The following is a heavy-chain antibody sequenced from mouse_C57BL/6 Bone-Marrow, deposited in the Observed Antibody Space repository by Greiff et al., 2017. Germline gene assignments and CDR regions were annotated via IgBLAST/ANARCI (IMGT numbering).Heavy chain of an antibody. CDR1: GYTFTSYG. CDR3: ARSTIVTLLPMDY. V-gene: IGHV1-58*01. J-gene: IGHJ4*01. D-gene: IGHD2-5*01. CDR2: IYIGNGYT. Sequence: EVKLMESGAELVRPGSSVKMSCKTSGYTFTSYGINWVKQRPGQGLEWIGYIYIGNGYTEYNEKFKGKATLTSDTSSSTAYMQLSSLTSEDSAIYFCARSTIVTLLPMDYWGQGTSVTVSS.